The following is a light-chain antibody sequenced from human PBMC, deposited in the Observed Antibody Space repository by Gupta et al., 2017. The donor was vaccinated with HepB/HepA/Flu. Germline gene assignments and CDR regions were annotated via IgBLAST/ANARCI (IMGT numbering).Light chain of an antibody. CDR3: ASWDDRLNGVV. CDR2: SNN. V-gene: IGLV1-44*01. CDR1: SSNIGGNN. J-gene: IGLJ2*01. Sequence: QSVLTQPPSASGTPGQRVTISCSGSSSNIGGNNVNWYQQLPGTAHKLLSYSNNQRPSGVPARFYASKSGTSASLAISGLQSDDEADYYCASWDDRLNGVVFGGGIKLTVL.